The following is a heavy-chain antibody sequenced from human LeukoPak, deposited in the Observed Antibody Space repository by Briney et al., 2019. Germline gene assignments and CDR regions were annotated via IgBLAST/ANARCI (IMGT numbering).Heavy chain of an antibody. CDR1: GYTFTGYY. J-gene: IGHJ4*02. CDR2: INPISGGT. CDR3: AREDGSFDY. V-gene: IGHV1-2*02. D-gene: IGHD5-24*01. Sequence: ASVKVSCKASGYTFTGYYIQWVRQAPGQGLEWMGWINPISGGTNYAEKFQGRVTTTRDTSINTAYMEVTRLTSDDTAVYYCAREDGSFDYWGQGTLVIVSS.